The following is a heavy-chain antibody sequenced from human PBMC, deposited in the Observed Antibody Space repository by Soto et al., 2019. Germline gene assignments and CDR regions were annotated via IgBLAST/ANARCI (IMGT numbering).Heavy chain of an antibody. J-gene: IGHJ4*02. CDR1: GFTFSSYA. CDR3: AKLLGYDIVTGYSAVDY. Sequence: GGSLRLSCAASGFTFSSYAMSWVHQAPGKGLEWVSAISGSGGSTYYADSVKGRFTISRDNSKNTLYLQMNSLRAEDTAVYYCAKLLGYDIVTGYSAVDYWGQGTLVTVSS. D-gene: IGHD3-9*01. V-gene: IGHV3-23*01. CDR2: ISGSGGST.